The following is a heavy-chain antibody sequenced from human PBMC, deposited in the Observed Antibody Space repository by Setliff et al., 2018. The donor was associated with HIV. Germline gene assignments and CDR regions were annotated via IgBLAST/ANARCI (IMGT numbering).Heavy chain of an antibody. D-gene: IGHD2-2*01. CDR2: IYHSGST. CDR1: SYSISSGYY. Sequence: KASETLSLTCAVSSYSISSGYYWGWIRQPPGKGLEWIGSIYHSGSTYYNPSLKSRVTISVDTSKNQFSLKLSSVTAADTATYFCASPFSLNNASSFYFDYFVDVWGKGTTVTVSS. V-gene: IGHV4-38-2*01. J-gene: IGHJ6*03. CDR3: ASPFSLNNASSFYFDYFVDV.